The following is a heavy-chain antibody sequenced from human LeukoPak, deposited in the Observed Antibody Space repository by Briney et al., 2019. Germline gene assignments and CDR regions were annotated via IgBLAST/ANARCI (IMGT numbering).Heavy chain of an antibody. CDR3: ASSIVYCSSTSCYFN. J-gene: IGHJ4*02. CDR1: GYTFTGYF. V-gene: IGHV1-2*02. Sequence: ASVKVSCKASGYTFTGYFMHWVRQARGQGLEWMGWINPNSGGTNYAQKFQGRVTMNRDMSISTAYMELSRLRSDDTAVYYCASSIVYCSSTSCYFNWGQGTLVTVSS. D-gene: IGHD2-2*01. CDR2: INPNSGGT.